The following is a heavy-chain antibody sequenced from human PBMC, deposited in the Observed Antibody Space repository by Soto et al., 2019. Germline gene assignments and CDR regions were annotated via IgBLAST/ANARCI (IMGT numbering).Heavy chain of an antibody. CDR1: GGSISSYY. Sequence: SETLSLTCTVSGGSISSYYWSWIRQPPGKELEWIGYIYYSGSTNHNPSLKSRVTISVDTSKNQFSLKLSSVTAADTAVYYCARLTSYGDYDDAFDIWGQGTMVTVSS. J-gene: IGHJ3*02. V-gene: IGHV4-59*01. CDR3: ARLTSYGDYDDAFDI. D-gene: IGHD4-17*01. CDR2: IYYSGST.